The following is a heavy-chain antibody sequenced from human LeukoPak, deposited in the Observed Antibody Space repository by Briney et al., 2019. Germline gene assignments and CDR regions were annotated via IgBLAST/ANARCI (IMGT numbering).Heavy chain of an antibody. V-gene: IGHV1-69*13. CDR2: IIPIFGTA. Sequence: SVKVSCKAPGGTFSSYAISWVRQAPGQGLEWMGGIIPIFGTANYAQKFQGRVTITADESTSTAYMELSSLRSEDTAVYYCARWAGIAVAVSYYFDYWGQGTLVTVSS. CDR1: GGTFSSYA. D-gene: IGHD6-19*01. J-gene: IGHJ4*02. CDR3: ARWAGIAVAVSYYFDY.